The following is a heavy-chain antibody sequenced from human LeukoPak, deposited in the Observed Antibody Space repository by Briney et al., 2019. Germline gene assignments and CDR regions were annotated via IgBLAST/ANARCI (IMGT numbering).Heavy chain of an antibody. CDR2: MNPNSGNT. Sequence: ASVKVSCKASGYTFTSYDINWVRRATGQGLEWMGWMNPNSGNTGYAQKFQGRVTMTRNTSISTAYMELSSLRSEDTAVYYCARSVTAAANYYYMDVWGKGTTVTVSS. CDR1: GYTFTSYD. CDR3: ARSVTAAANYYYMDV. V-gene: IGHV1-8*01. D-gene: IGHD6-13*01. J-gene: IGHJ6*03.